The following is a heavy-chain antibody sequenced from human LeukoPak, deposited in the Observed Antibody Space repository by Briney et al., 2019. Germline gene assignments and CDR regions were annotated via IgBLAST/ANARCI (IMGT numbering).Heavy chain of an antibody. CDR2: IKQDGSEK. CDR3: ARDVITMIVVATTHFDY. J-gene: IGHJ4*02. CDR1: GFTFSSYW. V-gene: IGHV3-7*01. D-gene: IGHD3-22*01. Sequence: GGSLRLSCAASGFTFSSYWMSWVRQAPGKGLEWVVNIKQDGSEKYYVDSVKGRFTISRDNAKNSLYLQMNSLRAEDTAVYYCARDVITMIVVATTHFDYWGQGTLVTVSS.